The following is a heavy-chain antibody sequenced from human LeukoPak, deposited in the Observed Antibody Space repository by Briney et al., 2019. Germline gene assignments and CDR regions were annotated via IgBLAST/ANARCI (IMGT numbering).Heavy chain of an antibody. D-gene: IGHD2-15*01. Sequence: GESLKISCQTSGFSFVSYWIGWVRQMPGKGPEWVGVIYPGDSDTRYSPSFQGQVTISADKSLSTAYLQWTSLKASDTAMYYCAREDGGSFGYWGQGTLVTVSS. J-gene: IGHJ4*02. V-gene: IGHV5-51*01. CDR3: AREDGGSFGY. CDR2: IYPGDSDT. CDR1: GFSFVSYW.